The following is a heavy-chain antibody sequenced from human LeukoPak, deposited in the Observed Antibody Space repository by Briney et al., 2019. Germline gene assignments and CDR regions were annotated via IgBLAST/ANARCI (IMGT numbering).Heavy chain of an antibody. CDR2: ITTNGGST. Sequence: GGSLRLSCAASGFTFSNYTMHWVRQAPGKGLEYVSTITTNGGSTYYTNSVKGRFTISRDISKNTLFLQMDSLRAEDTAVYYCARAHSSSWYDPSDYWGQGTLVTVSS. V-gene: IGHV3-64*01. D-gene: IGHD6-13*01. CDR3: ARAHSSSWYDPSDY. CDR1: GFTFSNYT. J-gene: IGHJ4*02.